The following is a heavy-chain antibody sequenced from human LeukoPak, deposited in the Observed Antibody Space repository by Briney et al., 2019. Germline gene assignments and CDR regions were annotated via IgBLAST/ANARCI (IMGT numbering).Heavy chain of an antibody. D-gene: IGHD6-19*01. CDR1: GGSISSGDYY. CDR2: IYYSGST. CDR3: ARAQQAGGMAVAGVYYFDY. V-gene: IGHV4-30-4*08. J-gene: IGHJ4*02. Sequence: VQLQESGPVLVKPSQTLSLTCTVSGGSISSGDYYWSWIRQPPGKGLEWIVYIYYSGSTYYNPSLKSRVTISVDTSKNQFSLKLSSVTAADTAVYYCARAQQAGGMAVAGVYYFDYWGQGTLVTASS.